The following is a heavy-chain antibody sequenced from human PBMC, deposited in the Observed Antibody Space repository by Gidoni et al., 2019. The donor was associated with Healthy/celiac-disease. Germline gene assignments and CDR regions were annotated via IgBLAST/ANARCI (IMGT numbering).Heavy chain of an antibody. CDR2: ISYDGSNK. CDR3: AKLAVEFVVVTAITY. V-gene: IGHV3-30*18. CDR1: GFTFSSYG. Sequence: QVQLVESGGGVVQPGRSLRLSCAASGFTFSSYGMHWVRQAPGKGLEWVAVISYDGSNKYYADSVKGRVTISRDNSKNTLYLQMNSLRAEDTAVYYCAKLAVEFVVVTAITYWGQGTLVTVSS. D-gene: IGHD2-21*02. J-gene: IGHJ4*02.